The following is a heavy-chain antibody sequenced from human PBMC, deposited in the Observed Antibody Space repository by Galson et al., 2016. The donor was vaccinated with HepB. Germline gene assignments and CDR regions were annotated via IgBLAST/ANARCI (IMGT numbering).Heavy chain of an antibody. CDR3: ARESRLGDSNTGPFDP. D-gene: IGHD1-1*01. V-gene: IGHV4-31*03. CDR2: IYYSGDT. J-gene: IGHJ5*02. CDR1: GGSISSGGYY. Sequence: TLSLTCTVSGGSISSGGYYWTWIRQHPGKGLEWIGYIYYSGDTYYNPSLKSRVIMSVDTSRNQFSLKLRSVTAADTAVYYCARESRLGDSNTGPFDPWGQGTLVTVSS.